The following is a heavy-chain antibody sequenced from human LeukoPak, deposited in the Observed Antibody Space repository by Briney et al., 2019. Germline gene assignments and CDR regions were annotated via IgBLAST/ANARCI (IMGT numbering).Heavy chain of an antibody. CDR1: GFTFDDYG. V-gene: IGHV3-20*04. CDR2: INWNGGST. J-gene: IGHJ4*02. Sequence: GGSLRLSCAASGFTFDDYGMSWVRQAPGKGLEWVSGINWNGGSTGYADSVKGRFTISRDNAKNSLYLQMNNLRAEDTAVYYCARAYVGYCSGGSCYRYFDYWGQGTLVTVSS. D-gene: IGHD2-15*01. CDR3: ARAYVGYCSGGSCYRYFDY.